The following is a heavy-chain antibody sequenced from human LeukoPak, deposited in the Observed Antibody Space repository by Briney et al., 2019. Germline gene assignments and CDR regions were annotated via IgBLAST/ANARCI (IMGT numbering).Heavy chain of an antibody. D-gene: IGHD3-22*01. CDR1: GFTFSSYG. CDR3: ARGEYYYDSSGYYTQTPVY. CDR2: IWYDGSNK. V-gene: IGHV3-33*01. Sequence: PGGSLRLSCAASGFTFSSYGMHWARQAPGKGLEWVAVIWYDGSNKYYADSVKGRFTISRDNSKNTLYLQMNSLRAEDTAVYYCARGEYYYDSSGYYTQTPVYWGQGTLVTVSS. J-gene: IGHJ4*02.